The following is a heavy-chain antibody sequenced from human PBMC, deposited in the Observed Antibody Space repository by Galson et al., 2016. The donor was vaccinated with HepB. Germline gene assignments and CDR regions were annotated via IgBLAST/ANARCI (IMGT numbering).Heavy chain of an antibody. CDR3: ARQGSGEFRGNCFDP. Sequence: TLSLTCTASGGSINSGDYYWSWIRQHPGKGLEWIGFIHHSGSTYYNPSLKSRATISEDTSKTQFSLKLSSVRAADTAVYYCARQGSGEFRGNCFDPWGQGTLVTVSS. CDR1: GGSINSGDYY. J-gene: IGHJ5*02. CDR2: IHHSGST. V-gene: IGHV4-31*03. D-gene: IGHD1-26*01.